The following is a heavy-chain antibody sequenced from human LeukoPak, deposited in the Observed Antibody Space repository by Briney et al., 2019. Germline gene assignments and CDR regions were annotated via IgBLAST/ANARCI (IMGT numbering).Heavy chain of an antibody. J-gene: IGHJ3*02. V-gene: IGHV3-23*01. Sequence: PGGSLRLSCAASGFTFSSYAMSWVRQAPGKGLEWVSAISGSGGSTYDADSVKGRFTISRDNSKNTLYLQMNSLRAEGTAIYFCAKDWNDVGSDAFHIWGQGTMVTVSS. CDR3: AKDWNDVGSDAFHI. CDR1: GFTFSSYA. D-gene: IGHD1-1*01. CDR2: ISGSGGST.